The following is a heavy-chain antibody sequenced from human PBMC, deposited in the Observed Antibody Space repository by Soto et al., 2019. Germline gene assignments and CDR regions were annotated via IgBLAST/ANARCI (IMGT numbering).Heavy chain of an antibody. D-gene: IGHD6-13*01. J-gene: IGHJ4*02. V-gene: IGHV3-30-3*01. CDR2: ISYDGSNK. Sequence: QVQLVESGGGVVQPGRSLRLSCAASGFTFNSYAMHWVRQAPGKGLEWVAVISYDGSNKYYADSVKGRFTISRDNSKNTVYLQMNSLRAEDTALYYCAKDPEAGTWSRYFDYWGQGTQVTVSS. CDR3: AKDPEAGTWSRYFDY. CDR1: GFTFNSYA.